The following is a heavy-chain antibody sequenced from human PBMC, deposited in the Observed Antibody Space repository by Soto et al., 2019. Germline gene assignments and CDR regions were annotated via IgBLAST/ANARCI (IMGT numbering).Heavy chain of an antibody. D-gene: IGHD1-1*01. Sequence: QVQLVQSGAEVKKPGASVKVSCKASGYTFTSYAMQWVRQAPGQRLEWMGWINAGNGNTKYSQKFQGIVTITSDTSASTDYMELSSLRSEDTAVYYCARDLGAWTDYWGQGTLVTVSS. CDR2: INAGNGNT. CDR3: ARDLGAWTDY. V-gene: IGHV1-3*01. CDR1: GYTFTSYA. J-gene: IGHJ4*02.